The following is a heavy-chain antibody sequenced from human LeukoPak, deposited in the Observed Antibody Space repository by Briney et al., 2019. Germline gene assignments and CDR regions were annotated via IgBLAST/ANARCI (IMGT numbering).Heavy chain of an antibody. V-gene: IGHV4-34*01. CDR2: INHSGST. CDR3: ARGPAPWYYYDSSGYEY. CDR1: GGSFSGYY. J-gene: IGHJ4*02. D-gene: IGHD3-22*01. Sequence: SETLSLTCAVYGGSFSGYYWSWIRQPPGKGLEWMGEINHSGSTNYNPSLKSRVTISVDTSKNQFSLKLSSVTAADTAVYYCARGPAPWYYYDSSGYEYWGQGTLVTVSS.